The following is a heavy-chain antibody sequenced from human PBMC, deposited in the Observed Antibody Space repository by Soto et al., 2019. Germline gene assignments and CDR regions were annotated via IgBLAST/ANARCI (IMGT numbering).Heavy chain of an antibody. J-gene: IGHJ1*01. Sequence: QVQLQQWGAGLLKPSETLSLTCAVYGGSFSGYYWSWIRQPPGKGLEWIGEINHSGSTNYNPSLKSRVTISVDTSKNQFSLKLSSVTAVDTAVYYCARSLLEDSSGYSEYFQHWGQGTLVTVSS. CDR2: INHSGST. CDR1: GGSFSGYY. D-gene: IGHD3-22*01. CDR3: ARSLLEDSSGYSEYFQH. V-gene: IGHV4-34*01.